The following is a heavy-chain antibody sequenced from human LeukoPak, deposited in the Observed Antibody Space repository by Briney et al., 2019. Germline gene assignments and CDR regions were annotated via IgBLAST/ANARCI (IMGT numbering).Heavy chain of an antibody. CDR1: GFNFNNAW. V-gene: IGHV3-21*01. D-gene: IGHD3-22*01. J-gene: IGHJ4*02. Sequence: GGSLRLSCTTSGFNFNNAWMNWVRQAPGKGLEWVSSISASSSYIYYADSVKGRFTISRDNAKNSLYLQMNSLRAEDTAVYYCASLYDSSGYWGQGTLVTVSS. CDR2: ISASSSYI. CDR3: ASLYDSSGY.